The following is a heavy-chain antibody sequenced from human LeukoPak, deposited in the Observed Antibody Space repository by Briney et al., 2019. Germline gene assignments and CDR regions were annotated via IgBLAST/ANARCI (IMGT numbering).Heavy chain of an antibody. CDR1: GGTFSSYA. CDR2: IIPIFGTA. D-gene: IGHD5-12*01. V-gene: IGHV1-69*13. CDR3: ARDVGYSGYDFQLDY. J-gene: IGHJ4*02. Sequence: GASVKVSCKASGGTFSSYAISWVRQAPGQGLEWMGGIIPIFGTANYAQKFQGRVTITADESTSTAYMELSSLRSEDTAVYYCARDVGYSGYDFQLDYWGQGTLVTVSS.